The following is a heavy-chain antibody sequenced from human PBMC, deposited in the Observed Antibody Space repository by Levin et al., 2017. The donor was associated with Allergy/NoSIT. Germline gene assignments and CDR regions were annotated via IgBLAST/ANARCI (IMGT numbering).Heavy chain of an antibody. J-gene: IGHJ3*02. CDR3: ARRDYYGSGSYFDAFDI. CDR2: IYYSGST. D-gene: IGHD3-10*01. Sequence: SETLSLTCTVSGGSISSGDYYWSWIRQPPGKGLEWIGYIYYSGSTYYNPSLKLRVTISVDTSKNQFYLQLSSLTAADTAVYYCARRDYYGSGSYFDAFDIWGQGTMVTVSS. CDR1: GGSISSGDYY. V-gene: IGHV4-30-4*01.